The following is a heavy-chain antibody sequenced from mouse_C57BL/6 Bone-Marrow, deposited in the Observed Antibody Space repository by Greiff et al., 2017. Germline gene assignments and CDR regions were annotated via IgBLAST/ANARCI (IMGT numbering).Heavy chain of an antibody. D-gene: IGHD1-1*01. CDR2: IWRGGST. V-gene: IGHV2-2*01. CDR3: ARYYYGRDAMDY. Sequence: QVQLQQSGPGLVQPSQCLSISCTASGFSFTSYGVHWVRQSPGKGLEWLGEIWRGGSTAYNAAFISSLSIITDNSTSHVFFKMNSLQADDTAVDYCARYYYGRDAMDYWGQGTSVTVSS. CDR1: GFSFTSYG. J-gene: IGHJ4*01.